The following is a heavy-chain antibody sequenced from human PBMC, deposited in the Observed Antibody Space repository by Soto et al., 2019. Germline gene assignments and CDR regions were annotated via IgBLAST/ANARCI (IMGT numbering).Heavy chain of an antibody. Sequence: GGSLRLSCAGSGLRFCDYYMGWIRPAPGKGLAWVSYISSSGDIIYYADSVKGRFTLSRDNAKNSLFLQMSSRRAEDTAVYCCARDLCYYASDGYFDYWGQGTVVAVSS. CDR2: ISSSGDII. D-gene: IGHD3-22*01. V-gene: IGHV3-11*01. CDR3: ARDLCYYASDGYFDY. CDR1: GLRFCDYY. J-gene: IGHJ4*02.